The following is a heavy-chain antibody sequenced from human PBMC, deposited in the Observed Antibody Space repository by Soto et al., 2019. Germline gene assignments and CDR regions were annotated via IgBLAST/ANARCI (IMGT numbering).Heavy chain of an antibody. Sequence: GGPLRLSCTASGFTFGDYAMSWFRQAPGKGLEWVGFIRSKAYGGTTEYAASVKGRFTISRDDSKSIAYLQMNSLKTEDTAVYYCTREVTGGYSSSWYVGWFAPWGQGTLVTVSS. CDR2: IRSKAYGGTT. V-gene: IGHV3-49*03. J-gene: IGHJ5*02. CDR1: GFTFGDYA. CDR3: TREVTGGYSSSWYVGWFAP. D-gene: IGHD6-13*01.